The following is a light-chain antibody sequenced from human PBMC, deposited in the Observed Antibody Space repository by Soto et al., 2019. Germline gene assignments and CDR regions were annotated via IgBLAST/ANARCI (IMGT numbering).Light chain of an antibody. CDR2: DTS. V-gene: IGKV3-15*01. CDR3: QEYIQWPPGM. Sequence: DIVVTQSPATLSASPGERVNLSCRASQFVSSRLAWYQRRPGQVPRLLLYDTSTRAPGISASFSGSGSGTEFTLSISGLQSEDFAVYYCQEYIQWPPGMFGPGTTVDIK. J-gene: IGKJ1*01. CDR1: QFVSSR.